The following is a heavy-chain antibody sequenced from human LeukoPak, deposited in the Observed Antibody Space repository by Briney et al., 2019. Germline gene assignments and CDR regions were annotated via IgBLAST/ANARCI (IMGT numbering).Heavy chain of an antibody. J-gene: IGHJ4*02. CDR2: ISGSGGST. D-gene: IGHD3-22*01. CDR1: GFTFSSYA. Sequence: GGSLRLSCAASGFTFSSYAMSWVRQAPGKGLEWVSAISGSGGSTYYADSVKGRFTISRDNSKNTLYLQMNSLRAEDTAVYYCAKDRGWGQNYYDSSGSNFDYWSQGTLVTVSS. V-gene: IGHV3-23*01. CDR3: AKDRGWGQNYYDSSGSNFDY.